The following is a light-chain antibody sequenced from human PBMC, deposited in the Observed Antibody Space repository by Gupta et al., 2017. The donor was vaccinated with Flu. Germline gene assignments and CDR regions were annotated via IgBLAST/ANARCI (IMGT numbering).Light chain of an antibody. CDR2: KAS. Sequence: LSASVGDRVTITCRASQSISSWLAWYQQKPGKAPKLLIYKASNLENGVPSRFSGSGSGTEFTLTISSLQPDDFATYYCQQFDSYSGTFGPGTKVDIK. CDR1: QSISSW. J-gene: IGKJ3*01. CDR3: QQFDSYSGT. V-gene: IGKV1-5*03.